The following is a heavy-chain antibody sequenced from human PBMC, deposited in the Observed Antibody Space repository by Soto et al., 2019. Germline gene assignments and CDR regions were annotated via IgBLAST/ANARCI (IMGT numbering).Heavy chain of an antibody. D-gene: IGHD3-3*01. CDR2: ISGSGGST. CDR3: AKGAVITIFGVALYYYYYMDV. J-gene: IGHJ6*03. CDR1: GFTFSSYA. V-gene: IGHV3-23*01. Sequence: PGGSLRLSCAASGFTFSSYAMSWVRQAPGKGLEWVSAISGSGGSTYYADSVKGRFTISRDNSKNTLYLQMNSLRAEDTAVYYCAKGAVITIFGVALYYYYYMDVWGKGTTVTVSS.